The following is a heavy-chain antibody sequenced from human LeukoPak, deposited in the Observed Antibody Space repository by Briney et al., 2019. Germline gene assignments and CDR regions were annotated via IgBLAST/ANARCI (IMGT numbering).Heavy chain of an antibody. CDR1: EFIFSDYA. V-gene: IGHV3-23*05. D-gene: IGHD6-19*01. CDR2: IDKTTYPT. CDR3: AKFEGATIPGWFNDY. Sequence: GGSLRLSCAASEFIFSDYAMGWVRQAPGKVLEWVSTIDKTTYPTFYADSVKGRFTISRDNSKNTLYLQMNSLRTEDTAVYFCAKFEGATIPGWFNDYWGQGILVTVSS. J-gene: IGHJ4*02.